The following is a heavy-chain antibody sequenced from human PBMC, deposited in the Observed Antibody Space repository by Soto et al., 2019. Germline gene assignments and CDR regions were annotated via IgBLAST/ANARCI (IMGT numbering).Heavy chain of an antibody. D-gene: IGHD6-13*01. CDR3: ARDLPGIAAPLDAFDI. CDR2: IIPILGIA. J-gene: IGHJ3*02. Sequence: VKVSCKASGGTFSSYTISWVRQAPGQGLEWMGRIIPILGIANYAQKFQGRVTITADKSTSTAYMELSSLRSEDTAVYYCARDLPGIAAPLDAFDIWGQGTMVTVSS. CDR1: GGTFSSYT. V-gene: IGHV1-69*04.